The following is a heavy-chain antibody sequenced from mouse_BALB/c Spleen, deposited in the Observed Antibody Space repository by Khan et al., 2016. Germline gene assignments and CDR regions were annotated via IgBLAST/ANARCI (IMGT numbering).Heavy chain of an antibody. CDR2: ISYSGST. V-gene: IGHV3-2*02. CDR1: GYSITSDYA. D-gene: IGHD2-1*01. Sequence: EVQLQESGPGLVKPSQSLSLTCTVTGYSITSDYAWNWIRQFPGNKLEWMGYISYSGSTSYNPSLKSRIPITRDTSKNQFFLQLNSVPTEDTATYYCAKIYYDYYAMDYWGQGTSVTVSS. CDR3: AKIYYDYYAMDY. J-gene: IGHJ4*01.